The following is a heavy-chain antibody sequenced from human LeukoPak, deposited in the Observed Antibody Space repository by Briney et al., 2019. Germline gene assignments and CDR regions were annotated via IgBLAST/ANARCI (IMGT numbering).Heavy chain of an antibody. CDR3: ASNGVTTDFDY. CDR1: GFTFSSYA. D-gene: IGHD4-11*01. Sequence: GGSLRLSCAASGFTFSSYAMHWVRRAPGKGLEWVSVIYSGGSTYYADSVKGRFTISRDNSKNTLYLQMNSLRAEDTAVYYCASNGVTTDFDYWGQGTLVTVSS. J-gene: IGHJ4*02. V-gene: IGHV3-53*01. CDR2: IYSGGST.